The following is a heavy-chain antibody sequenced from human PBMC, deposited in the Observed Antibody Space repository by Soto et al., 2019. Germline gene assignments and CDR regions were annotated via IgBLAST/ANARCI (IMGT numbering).Heavy chain of an antibody. D-gene: IGHD6-13*01. V-gene: IGHV1-2*04. CDR3: ARGMQQLVGESAPYGMDV. Sequence: ASVKVSCKGSGYTFTGYYMHWVRQAPGQGLEWMGWINPNSGGINYAQKFQGWVTMTRDTSISTAYMELSRLRSDDTAVYYCARGMQQLVGESAPYGMDVWGQGTTVTVSS. CDR1: GYTFTGYY. CDR2: INPNSGGI. J-gene: IGHJ6*02.